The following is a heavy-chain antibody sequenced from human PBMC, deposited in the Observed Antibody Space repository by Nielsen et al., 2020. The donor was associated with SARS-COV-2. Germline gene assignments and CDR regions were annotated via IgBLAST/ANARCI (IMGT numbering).Heavy chain of an antibody. Sequence: SETLSLTCTVSGGSLSSRDYYWVWVRQPPGKGLAWIGTIYYSGSVSYNPSLRSRVTISVDTSKKHFSLKLTSVTAADTAVYFCARGDIAVVPAAMFRGDDAFDIWGQGTMVRVSS. CDR1: GGSLSSRDYY. V-gene: IGHV4-39*02. J-gene: IGHJ3*02. CDR2: IYYSGSV. CDR3: ARGDIAVVPAAMFRGDDAFDI. D-gene: IGHD2-2*01.